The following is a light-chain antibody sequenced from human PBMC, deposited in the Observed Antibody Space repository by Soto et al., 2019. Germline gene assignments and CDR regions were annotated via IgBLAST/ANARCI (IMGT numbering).Light chain of an antibody. CDR3: QHYRNLPPT. CDR2: DAS. V-gene: IGKV1-33*01. Sequence: DIQMTQSPSSLSASVGDRVTITCRASQDIDYYLSWHQRKPGKAPKLLIYDASNLETGVPSRFSGSGSGTDFTFTISSLQPEDIATYYCQHYRNLPPTFGQGTKLEIK. CDR1: QDIDYY. J-gene: IGKJ2*01.